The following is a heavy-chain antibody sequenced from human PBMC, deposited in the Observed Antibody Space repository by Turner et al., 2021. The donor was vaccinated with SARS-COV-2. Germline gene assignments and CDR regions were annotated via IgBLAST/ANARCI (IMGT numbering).Heavy chain of an antibody. Sequence: QLQLQESGPGLGKPSETLSLTCTVSGGSISSSSFHWGWIRRPPGKGLEWIGNIYYSGSTYYNPSLKSRVTISVDTSKNQFSLKLGSVTAADTAVYYCASPVVVTATPNYYGMDVWGQGTTVTVSS. CDR1: GGSISSSSFH. J-gene: IGHJ6*02. CDR3: ASPVVVTATPNYYGMDV. V-gene: IGHV4-39*01. D-gene: IGHD2-21*02. CDR2: IYYSGST.